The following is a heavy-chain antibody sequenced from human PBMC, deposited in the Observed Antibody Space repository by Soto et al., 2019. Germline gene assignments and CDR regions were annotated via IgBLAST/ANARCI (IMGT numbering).Heavy chain of an antibody. J-gene: IGHJ3*02. V-gene: IGHV3-49*03. D-gene: IGHD6-19*01. Sequence: GGSLRLSCTASGFTFGDYAMSWFRQAPGKGLEWVGFIRSKAYGGTTEYAASVKGRFTISRDDSKSIAYLQMNSLKTEDTAVYYCSGSGRSGWYPENFYDAFDIWGQGTMVTVSS. CDR1: GFTFGDYA. CDR3: SGSGRSGWYPENFYDAFDI. CDR2: IRSKAYGGTT.